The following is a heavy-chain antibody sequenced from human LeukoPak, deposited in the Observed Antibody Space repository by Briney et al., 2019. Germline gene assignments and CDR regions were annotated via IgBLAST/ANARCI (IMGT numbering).Heavy chain of an antibody. D-gene: IGHD2-15*01. V-gene: IGHV3-23*01. CDR2: ISDNGGST. CDR3: ARDRPYCSGGRCNDKGDY. Sequence: GGSLRLSCAASGFIFSSSGMSWVRQAPGKGLEWVSTISDNGGSTYYPDSVKGRFTISRDNSKNTLYLQMNSLRAEDTAVYYCARDRPYCSGGRCNDKGDYWGQGTLVTVSS. CDR1: GFIFSSSG. J-gene: IGHJ4*02.